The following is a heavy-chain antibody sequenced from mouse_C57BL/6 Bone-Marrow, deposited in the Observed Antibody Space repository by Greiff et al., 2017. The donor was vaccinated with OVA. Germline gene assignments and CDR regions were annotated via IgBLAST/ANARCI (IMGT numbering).Heavy chain of an antibody. D-gene: IGHD2-3*01. J-gene: IGHJ4*01. CDR2: ISYDGSN. V-gene: IGHV3-6*01. CDR3: ARDPVYDGYYYDY. Sequence: EVKLQESGPGLVKPSQSLSLTCSVTGYSITSGYYWNWLRQFPGNKLEWMGYISYDGSNNYNPSLKNRISITRDTSKNQFFLKLNSVTTEDTATYYCARDPVYDGYYYDYWGQGTSVTVSS. CDR1: GYSITSGYY.